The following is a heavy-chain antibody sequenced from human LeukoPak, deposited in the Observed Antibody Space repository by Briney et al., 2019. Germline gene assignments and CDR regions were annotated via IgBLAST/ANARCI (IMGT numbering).Heavy chain of an antibody. D-gene: IGHD1-20*01. CDR2: ISYDGSNK. V-gene: IGHV3-30*03. CDR1: GFTFSSYG. CDR3: TQAGRRDQQRYNY. Sequence: GGSLRLSCAASGFTFSSYGMHWVRQAPGKGLEWVAVISYDGSNKYYAGSVKGRFTISRDNSKNTLYLQMNSLKTEDTAVYYCTQAGRRDQQRYNYWGQGTLVTVSS. J-gene: IGHJ4*02.